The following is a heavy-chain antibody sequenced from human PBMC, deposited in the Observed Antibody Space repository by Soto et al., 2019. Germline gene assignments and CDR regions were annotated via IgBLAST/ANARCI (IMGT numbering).Heavy chain of an antibody. D-gene: IGHD2-2*02. J-gene: IGHJ4*02. Sequence: GGSLRLSCAASGFTFSSYVMSWVRQAPGKGLEWVSAISGSGGSTYYGDSVKGRFTISRDNSKNTLYLQMNSLRAEDTAVYYCAKGNRGFDQLLLYPLIDYWGQGTLVTVSS. CDR1: GFTFSSYV. CDR3: AKGNRGFDQLLLYPLIDY. CDR2: ISGSGGST. V-gene: IGHV3-23*01.